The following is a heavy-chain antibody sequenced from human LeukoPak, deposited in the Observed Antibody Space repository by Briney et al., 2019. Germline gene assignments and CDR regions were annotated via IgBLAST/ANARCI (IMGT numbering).Heavy chain of an antibody. CDR3: AKDRPTWPIDY. D-gene: IGHD5-12*01. CDR2: ISSSGGNT. Sequence: GGSLRLSCAASGFTFSSYSMSWVRQAPGKGLEWVSGISSSGGNTYYADSMKGRFTISRDNSKSTLYLQMNSLTAEDTAVYYCAKDRPTWPIDYWGQGTLVTVSS. V-gene: IGHV3-23*01. J-gene: IGHJ4*02. CDR1: GFTFSSYS.